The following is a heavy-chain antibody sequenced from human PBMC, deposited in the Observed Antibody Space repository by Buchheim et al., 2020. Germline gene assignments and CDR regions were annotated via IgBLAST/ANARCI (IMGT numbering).Heavy chain of an antibody. V-gene: IGHV3-30*18. CDR1: GFTFSSYG. CDR2: ISYDGSNK. D-gene: IGHD1-7*01. J-gene: IGHJ4*02. Sequence: QVQPVESGGGVVQPGRSLRLSCAASGFTFSSYGMHWVRQAPGKGLEWVAVISYDGSNKYYADSVKGRFTISRDNSKNTLYLQMNSLRAEDTAVYYCAKASYNWNYPADYWGQGTL. CDR3: AKASYNWNYPADY.